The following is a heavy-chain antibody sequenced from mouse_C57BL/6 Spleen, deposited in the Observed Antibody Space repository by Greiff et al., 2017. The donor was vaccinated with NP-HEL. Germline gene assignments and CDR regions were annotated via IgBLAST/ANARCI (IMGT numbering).Heavy chain of an antibody. Sequence: VQLQQSGAELVKPGASVKMSCKASGYTFTSYTMHWVKQRPGQGLEWIGYINPSSGYTKYNQKFKDKATLTADKSSSTAYMQLSSLTSEDSAVYYWARESTRASYWGQGTTLTVSS. CDR2: INPSSGYT. CDR1: GYTFTSYT. CDR3: ARESTRASY. D-gene: IGHD3-1*01. V-gene: IGHV1-4*01. J-gene: IGHJ2*01.